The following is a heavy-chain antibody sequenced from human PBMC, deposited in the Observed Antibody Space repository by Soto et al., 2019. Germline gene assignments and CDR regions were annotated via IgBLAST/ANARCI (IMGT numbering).Heavy chain of an antibody. V-gene: IGHV4-39*02. D-gene: IGHD3-3*01. CDR2: IYYSGST. J-gene: IGHJ4*02. Sequence: QLQLQESGPGLVKPSETLSLTCTVSGGSISSSSYYWGWIRQPPGKGREWIGSIYYSGSTYYNPYPKSRITISVDTSKNHFSLKLSSATAADTSVYYCARRNYDFWCGYTPFDYWGQGTLVTVSS. CDR3: ARRNYDFWCGYTPFDY. CDR1: GGSISSSSYY.